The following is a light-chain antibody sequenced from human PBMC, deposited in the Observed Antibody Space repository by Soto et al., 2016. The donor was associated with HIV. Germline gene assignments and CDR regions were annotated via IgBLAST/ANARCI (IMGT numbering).Light chain of an antibody. CDR1: QAINSP. J-gene: IGKJ3*01. Sequence: DIQMTQSPSSVSASVGDRVTITCRASQAINSPLAWYQQNPGKAPEVLITATYTLQDGVPSRFSGSASGGTGTDFTLTIDSLQPEDFATYYCQQTDSFPFTFGPGTKVNV. V-gene: IGKV1-12*01. CDR2: ATY. CDR3: QQTDSFPFT.